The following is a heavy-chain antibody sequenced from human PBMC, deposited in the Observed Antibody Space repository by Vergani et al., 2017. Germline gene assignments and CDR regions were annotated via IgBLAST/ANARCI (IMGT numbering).Heavy chain of an antibody. CDR3: ARVTGYYCGGDCYSSFHFDY. Sequence: EVQLVVSGGGLVQPGGSLRLSCAASGFTFSSYWMSWVRQAPGKGLEWVANIKQDGSEKYYVDSVKGRFTISRDNAKNSLYLQMNSLRAEDTAVYYCARVTGYYCGGDCYSSFHFDYWGQGTLVTVSS. D-gene: IGHD2-21*01. CDR1: GFTFSSYW. J-gene: IGHJ4*02. V-gene: IGHV3-7*01. CDR2: IKQDGSEK.